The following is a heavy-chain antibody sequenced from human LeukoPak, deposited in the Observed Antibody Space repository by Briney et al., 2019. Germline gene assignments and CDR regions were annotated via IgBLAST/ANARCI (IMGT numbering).Heavy chain of an antibody. D-gene: IGHD3-10*01. CDR1: GYTLTELS. J-gene: IGHJ3*02. V-gene: IGHV1-24*01. CDR3: ATLQQLWFGDLYRGGAFDI. Sequence: ASVKVSCKVSGYTLTELSMHWVRQVPGKGLEWMGGFDPEDGETIYAQRFQGRVTMTEDTSTDTAYMELSSLRSDDTAVYYCATLQQLWFGDLYRGGAFDIWGQGTLVIVSS. CDR2: FDPEDGET.